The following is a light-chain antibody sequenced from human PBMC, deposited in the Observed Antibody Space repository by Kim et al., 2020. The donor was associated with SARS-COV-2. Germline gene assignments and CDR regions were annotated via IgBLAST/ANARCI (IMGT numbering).Light chain of an antibody. CDR2: DTS. CDR3: QQYADWALT. J-gene: IGKJ2*01. Sequence: EIVMTQSPVTLSVSPGERATLSCRASQSVSSNLGWYEKKPGQAPRLLIYDTSTRATGIPARFSGSGSGTEFSLTISSLQSEDFAVYYCQQYADWALTFGQGTKLEF. CDR1: QSVSSN. V-gene: IGKV3D-15*01.